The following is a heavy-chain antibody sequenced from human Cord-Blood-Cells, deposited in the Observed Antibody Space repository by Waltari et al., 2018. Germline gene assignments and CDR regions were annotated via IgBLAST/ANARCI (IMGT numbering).Heavy chain of an antibody. D-gene: IGHD6-19*01. J-gene: IGHJ5*02. V-gene: IGHV3-23*01. Sequence: EVQLLESGGGLVQPGGSLSSSCEASGYTFSGYAMSWVPLASGKGLGWVSAISGSGGSTYYADSVKGRFTISRDNSKNTLYLQMNSLRAEDTAVYYCAKDPSGWNYWFDPWGQGTLVTVSS. CDR3: AKDPSGWNYWFDP. CDR2: ISGSGGST. CDR1: GYTFSGYA.